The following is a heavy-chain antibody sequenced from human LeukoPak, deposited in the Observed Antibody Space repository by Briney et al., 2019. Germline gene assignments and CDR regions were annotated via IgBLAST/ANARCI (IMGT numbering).Heavy chain of an antibody. J-gene: IGHJ4*02. CDR3: ARDCTNGVCYFPYYFDS. D-gene: IGHD2-8*01. CDR1: GSTFSSYE. CDR2: ISTSGSTI. Sequence: GGSLRLSCAASGSTFSSYEMNWVRQAPGKGLEWVSYISTSGSTIYYADSVKGRFTISRDNAKNSLYLQMNSLRAEDTAVYYCARDCTNGVCYFPYYFDSWGQGTLVTVSS. V-gene: IGHV3-48*03.